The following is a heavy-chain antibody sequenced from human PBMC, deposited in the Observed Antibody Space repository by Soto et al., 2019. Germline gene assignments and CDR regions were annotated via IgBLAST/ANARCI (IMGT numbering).Heavy chain of an antibody. J-gene: IGHJ3*02. CDR1: GFTFSSYA. CDR2: ISGSGGST. Sequence: GGSLRLSCAASGFTFSSYAMSWVRQAPGKGLEWVSAISGSGGSTYYADSVKGRFTISRDNSKNTLYLQMNSLRAEDTAVYYCATSPRPXYYYDSSGYYRYDAFDIWGRGTMVTVSS. V-gene: IGHV3-23*01. D-gene: IGHD3-22*01. CDR3: ATSPRPXYYYDSSGYYRYDAFDI.